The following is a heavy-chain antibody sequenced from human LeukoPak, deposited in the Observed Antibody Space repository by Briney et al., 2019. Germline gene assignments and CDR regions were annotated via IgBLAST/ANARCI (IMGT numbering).Heavy chain of an antibody. Sequence: ASVKVSCKASGYTFTSYDINWVRQATGQGLEWMGWMNPNSGNTGYAQKFQGRVTMTRNTSISTAYMELSSLRSEDTAVYYCARGRKDCIGGSCYSGGMDVWGQGTTVTVSS. CDR2: MNPNSGNT. V-gene: IGHV1-8*01. D-gene: IGHD2-15*01. CDR3: ARGRKDCIGGSCYSGGMDV. J-gene: IGHJ6*02. CDR1: GYTFTSYD.